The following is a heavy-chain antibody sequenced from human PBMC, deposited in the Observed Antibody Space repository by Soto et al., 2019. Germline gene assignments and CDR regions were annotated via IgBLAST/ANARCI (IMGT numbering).Heavy chain of an antibody. CDR3: AIESGYYEYYFDY. CDR1: GGSISSGDYY. D-gene: IGHD3-22*01. Sequence: SETLSLTCTVSGGSISSGDYYWSWIRQPPGKGLEWIGYIYYSGNTYYNPSLKSRVTISLDTSKNQFSLKLSSVTAADTAVYYCAIESGYYEYYFDYWGQGTLLTVSS. J-gene: IGHJ4*02. V-gene: IGHV4-30-4*01. CDR2: IYYSGNT.